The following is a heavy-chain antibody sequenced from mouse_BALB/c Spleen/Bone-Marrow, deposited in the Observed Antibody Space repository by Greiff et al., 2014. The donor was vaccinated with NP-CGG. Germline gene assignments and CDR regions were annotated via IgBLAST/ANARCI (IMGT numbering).Heavy chain of an antibody. J-gene: IGHJ2*01. Sequence: EVQVVESGPELVKPGASVKISCKASGYSFTGYFMNWVKQCHGKSLEWIGRINPYNGDTFYNQKFKGKATLTVDKSSSTAHMELLSLTSEDSAVYYCGRGDDYDGDFDRWGQGTTLTVSS. CDR2: INPYNGDT. CDR1: GYSFTGYF. CDR3: GRGDDYDGDFDR. D-gene: IGHD2-4*01. V-gene: IGHV1-37*01.